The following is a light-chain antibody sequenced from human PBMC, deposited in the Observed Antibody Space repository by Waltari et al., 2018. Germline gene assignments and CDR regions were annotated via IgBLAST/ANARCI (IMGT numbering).Light chain of an antibody. CDR1: QSVGRS. CDR2: NTS. CDR3: QHNVRLPVT. V-gene: IGKV3-20*01. Sequence: EIVLTQSPGTLSLSPGERATPSCRARQSVGRSLVWYQQKPGQAPRLVIYNTSTRATGIPDRFSGSGSGTDFSLTISRLEPEDFAVYYCQHNVRLPVTFGQGTKVEIK. J-gene: IGKJ1*01.